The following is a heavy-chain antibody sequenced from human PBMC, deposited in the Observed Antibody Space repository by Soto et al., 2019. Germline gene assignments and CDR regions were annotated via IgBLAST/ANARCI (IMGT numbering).Heavy chain of an antibody. V-gene: IGHV4-59*12. J-gene: IGHJ4*02. CDR2: IYYSGRT. CDR1: GGSINNYY. Sequence: SETLSLTCTVSGGSINNYYWSWIRQPPGKRLEWIGYIYYSGRTSYNPSLKSRVTMSVDTSKNQFSLKLSSVTAADTAVYYCARNLGGGLVPANWGQGTLVTVSS. D-gene: IGHD2-2*01. CDR3: ARNLGGGLVPAN.